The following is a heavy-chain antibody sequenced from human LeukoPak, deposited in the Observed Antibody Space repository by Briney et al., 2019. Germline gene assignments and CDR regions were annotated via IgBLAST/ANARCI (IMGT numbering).Heavy chain of an antibody. Sequence: QSGGSLRLSCAVSGITLSNYGMSWVRQAPGKGLEWVAGISDSGGNTKYADSVKGRFTISRDSSTNTLYLQLSSLRAEDTAIYYCARGGSVFAYFFDYWGQGTLVTVSS. D-gene: IGHD3-10*01. V-gene: IGHV3-23*01. J-gene: IGHJ4*02. CDR3: ARGGSVFAYFFDY. CDR1: GITLSNYG. CDR2: ISDSGGNT.